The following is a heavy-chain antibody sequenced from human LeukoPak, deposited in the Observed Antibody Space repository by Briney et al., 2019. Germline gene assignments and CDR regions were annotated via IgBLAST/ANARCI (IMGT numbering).Heavy chain of an antibody. V-gene: IGHV3-7*03. CDR3: ARDQGTRIVVVPAYDYYYGMDV. J-gene: IGHJ6*04. CDR1: GFTFSSYW. Sequence: GGSLRLSCAASGFTFSSYWMSWVRQAPGKGLEWVANIKQDGSEKYYVDSVKGRFTISRDNARNSLYLQMNSLRAEDTAVYYCARDQGTRIVVVPAYDYYYGMDVWGKGTTVTVSS. D-gene: IGHD2-2*01. CDR2: IKQDGSEK.